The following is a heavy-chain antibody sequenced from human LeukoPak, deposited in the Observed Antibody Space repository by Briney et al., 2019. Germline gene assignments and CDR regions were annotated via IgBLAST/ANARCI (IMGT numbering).Heavy chain of an antibody. CDR3: ARETLLGSGGSCDY. CDR1: GGSISSSSYY. J-gene: IGHJ4*02. CDR2: IYYSGST. D-gene: IGHD2-15*01. V-gene: IGHV4-39*07. Sequence: RPSETLSLTCTVSGGSISSSSYYWGWIRQPPGKGLEWIGSIYYSGSTYYNPSLKTRVTISVDTSKNQFSLKLSSVTAADTAVYYCARETLLGSGGSCDYWGQGTLVTVSS.